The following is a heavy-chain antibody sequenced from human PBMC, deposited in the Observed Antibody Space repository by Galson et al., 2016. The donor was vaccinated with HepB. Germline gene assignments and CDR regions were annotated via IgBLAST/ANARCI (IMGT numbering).Heavy chain of an antibody. J-gene: IGHJ5*02. D-gene: IGHD3-16*02. V-gene: IGHV3-74*01. CDR1: GFTFTNYW. CDR2: INSDGSTT. Sequence: SLRLSCAASGFTFTNYWMHWVRQAPGKGLVWVSRINSDGSTTTYADSVKGRFTISRDNAKNTLYLQMSSLRAEDTATYFCARDLSYGSNWFDPRGQGTLVTVSS. CDR3: ARDLSYGSNWFDP.